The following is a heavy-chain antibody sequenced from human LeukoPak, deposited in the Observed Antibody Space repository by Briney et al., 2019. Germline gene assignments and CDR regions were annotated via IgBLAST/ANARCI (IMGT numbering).Heavy chain of an antibody. Sequence: GGSLRLSCAASGFTFSTFGFNWVRQAPGKGLEWVSSISHSSIYISYAGSVKGRFTISRDNARNSVYLQMDSLRVEDTAVYYCARGYYYDSSVAYWGQGTLVTVSS. CDR1: GFTFSTFG. D-gene: IGHD3-22*01. V-gene: IGHV3-21*01. CDR2: ISHSSIYI. J-gene: IGHJ4*02. CDR3: ARGYYYDSSVAY.